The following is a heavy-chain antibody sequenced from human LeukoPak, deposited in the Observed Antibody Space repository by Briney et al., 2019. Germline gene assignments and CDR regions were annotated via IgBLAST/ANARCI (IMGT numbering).Heavy chain of an antibody. CDR2: IYYSGST. CDR1: GGSISSYY. J-gene: IGHJ3*02. CDR3: ARGNGYYDSSGYYSVDTFDI. V-gene: IGHV4-59*01. Sequence: PSETLSLTCTVSGGSISSYYWSWIRQPPGKGLEWIGYIYYSGSTNYNPSLKSRVTISIDTSKNQFSLKLTSVTAADTAVFYCARGNGYYDSSGYYSVDTFDIWGQGTMVTVSS. D-gene: IGHD3-22*01.